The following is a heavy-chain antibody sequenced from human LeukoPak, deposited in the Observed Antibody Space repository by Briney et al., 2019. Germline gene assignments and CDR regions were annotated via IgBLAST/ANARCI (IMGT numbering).Heavy chain of an antibody. J-gene: IGHJ5*02. CDR2: MNPNSGNA. CDR3: ARRVVAAAGISFDP. Sequence: ASVKVSCKASGNTFTSYDIHWVRPASGQRREWMGGMNPNSGNAGYAPKFQDRVTMTRNTSIRTAYMELSSLRSDDTAVYYCARRVVAAAGISFDPWGQGTLVTVSS. CDR1: GNTFTSYD. D-gene: IGHD6-13*01. V-gene: IGHV1-8*01.